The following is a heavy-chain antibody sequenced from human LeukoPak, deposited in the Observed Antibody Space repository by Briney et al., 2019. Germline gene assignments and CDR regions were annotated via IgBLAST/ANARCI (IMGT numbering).Heavy chain of an antibody. V-gene: IGHV3-30-3*01. Sequence: GGSLRLSCAASGFTFSSYWMHWVRQAPGKGLEWVAVISYDGSNKYYADSVKGRFTISRDNSKNTLYLQMNSLRSEDTAVYYCARRVGATSFDYWGQGTLVTVSS. CDR1: GFTFSSYW. CDR2: ISYDGSNK. CDR3: ARRVGATSFDY. D-gene: IGHD1-26*01. J-gene: IGHJ4*02.